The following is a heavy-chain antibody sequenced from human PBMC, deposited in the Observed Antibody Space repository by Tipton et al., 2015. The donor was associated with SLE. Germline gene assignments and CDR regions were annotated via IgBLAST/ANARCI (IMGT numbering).Heavy chain of an antibody. CDR1: GGSFSGYS. CDR2: INHSGST. D-gene: IGHD3-3*01. CDR3: ARGGRFLEWLTY. J-gene: IGHJ4*02. Sequence: TLSLTCAVYGGSFSGYSWSWIRQPPGKGLEWIGEINHSGSTNYNPSLKSRVTISVDTSKNQFSLKLSSVTAADTAVYYCARGGRFLEWLTYWGQGTLVTVSS. V-gene: IGHV4-34*01.